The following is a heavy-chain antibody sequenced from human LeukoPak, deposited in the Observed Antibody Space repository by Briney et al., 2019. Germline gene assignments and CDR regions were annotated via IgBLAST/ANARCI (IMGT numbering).Heavy chain of an antibody. D-gene: IGHD1-1*01. CDR3: ARAGVTNQLGETYWYFDL. J-gene: IGHJ2*01. CDR1: GFTLSNYW. CDR2: IEKDGSAT. V-gene: IGHV3-7*01. Sequence: GGSLRLSCTASGFTLSNYWMTWVRQAPGKGLEWVAKIEKDGSATYYVDSMKGRFTVSRDNAANSLYLRMSNLGVEDTAVYSCARAGVTNQLGETYWYFDLWGRGTLVTVSS.